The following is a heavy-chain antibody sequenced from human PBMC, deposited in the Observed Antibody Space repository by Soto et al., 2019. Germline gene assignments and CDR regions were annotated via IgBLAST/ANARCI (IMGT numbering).Heavy chain of an antibody. CDR1: GFTFRNYA. CDR3: GKDPNGDWDGAFDM. D-gene: IGHD4-17*01. V-gene: IGHV3-23*01. CDR2: ISATSGGT. J-gene: IGHJ3*02. Sequence: EVQLLESGGALVQPGGSLTLSCAASGFTFRNYAMSWVRQAPGKGPEWVSGISATSGGTYYADSVKGRFTISRDNSKATLYLQMNSLRAEDTALYYCGKDPNGDWDGAFDMWGQGTLVTVSS.